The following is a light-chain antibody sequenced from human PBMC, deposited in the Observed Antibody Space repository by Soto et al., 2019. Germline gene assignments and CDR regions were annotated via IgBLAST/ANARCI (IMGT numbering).Light chain of an antibody. CDR2: GAS. J-gene: IGKJ5*01. CDR1: QSVRGN. V-gene: IGKV3-15*01. Sequence: EIVLTQSPGILSSSPGERATLSCRASQSVRGNLACYQQKPGQSPRLLIYGASSRATGIPVRFSGSGSGTEFTLTISSLQSEDFAVYYCQQYNNWPLITFGQGTRLE. CDR3: QQYNNWPLIT.